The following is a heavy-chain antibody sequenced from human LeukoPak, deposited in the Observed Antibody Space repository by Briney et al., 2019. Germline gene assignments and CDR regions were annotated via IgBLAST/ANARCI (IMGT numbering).Heavy chain of an antibody. CDR3: ARGRSGGLRLGELSLNAFDI. CDR1: GYTFTSYY. D-gene: IGHD3-16*02. CDR2: INPSGGST. V-gene: IGHV1-46*01. Sequence: ASVKVSCKASGYTFTSYYMHWVRQAPGQGLEWMGIINPSGGSTSYAQKFQGRVTMTRDTSTSTVYMELSSLRSEDTAVYYCARGRSGGLRLGELSLNAFDIWGQGTMVTVSS. J-gene: IGHJ3*02.